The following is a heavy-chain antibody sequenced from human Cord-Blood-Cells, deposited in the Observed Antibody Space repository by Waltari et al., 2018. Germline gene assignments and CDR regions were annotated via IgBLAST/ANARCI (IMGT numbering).Heavy chain of an antibody. CDR1: GFTFSSYA. CDR2: ISYDGSNK. D-gene: IGHD1-1*01. J-gene: IGHJ4*02. CDR3: ASQFGWERLGGLFDY. Sequence: QVQLVESGGVVVQPGRSLRLSCAASGFTFSSYAMQWVRQAPGKGLEWVAVISYDGSNKYYADSVKGRFTISRDNSKNTLYLQMNSLRAEDTAVYYCASQFGWERLGGLFDYWGQGTLVTVSS. V-gene: IGHV3-30-3*01.